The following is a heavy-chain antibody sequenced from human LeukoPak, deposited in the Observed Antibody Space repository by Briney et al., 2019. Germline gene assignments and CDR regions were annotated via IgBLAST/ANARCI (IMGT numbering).Heavy chain of an antibody. J-gene: IGHJ3*02. CDR2: INHSGST. CDR3: ARGNYYDSSGYPFDI. Sequence: EPSETLSLTCAVYGGSFGGYYWSWIRQPPGKGLEWIGEINHSGSTNYNPSLKSRVTISLDTSKNQFSLRLSSVTAADTAVYYCARGNYYDSSGYPFDIWGQGTMVTVSS. V-gene: IGHV4-34*01. CDR1: GGSFGGYY. D-gene: IGHD3-22*01.